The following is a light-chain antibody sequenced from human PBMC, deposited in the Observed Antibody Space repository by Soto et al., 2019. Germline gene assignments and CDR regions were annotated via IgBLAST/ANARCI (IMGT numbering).Light chain of an antibody. CDR3: SSYTTSNTVL. CDR1: TSDIGSYNY. J-gene: IGLJ2*01. CDR2: EVT. Sequence: QSVLTQPASVSGSPGQSITISCTGTTSDIGSYNYVSWYKQEPGKAPKLLIYEVTKRPSGVSNRFSGSKSGNTASLTISGVQAEDEGDYYCSSYTTSNTVLFGGGTKVTVL. V-gene: IGLV2-14*01.